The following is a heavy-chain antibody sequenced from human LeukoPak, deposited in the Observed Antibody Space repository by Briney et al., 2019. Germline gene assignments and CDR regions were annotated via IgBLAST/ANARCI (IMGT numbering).Heavy chain of an antibody. CDR2: IYHSGST. CDR1: GGSFSGYY. CDR3: ARDRAYCTNGVCYNGFDP. Sequence: KPSETLSLTCAVYGGSFSGYYWSWLRQPPGKGLEWIGSIYHSGSTYYNPSLKSRVTISVDTSKNQFSLKLSSVTAADTAVYYCARDRAYCTNGVCYNGFDPWGQGTLVTVSS. V-gene: IGHV4-34*01. D-gene: IGHD2-8*01. J-gene: IGHJ5*02.